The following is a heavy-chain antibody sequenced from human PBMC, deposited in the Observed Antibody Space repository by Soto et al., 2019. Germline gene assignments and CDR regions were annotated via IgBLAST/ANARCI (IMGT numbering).Heavy chain of an antibody. CDR3: AHGSCSSADCYPNPYLDY. V-gene: IGHV2-5*02. CDR1: GFSLSTTAEG. Sequence: QITLKESGPTLVKPTQTLTLTCTFSGFSLSTTAEGVGWIRQPPGKALEWLALIYWDDDERYSPSLKSRLTITQDTSKNQVVLTMTNVDPVDTATYYCAHGSCSSADCYPNPYLDYWGQGIRVTVSS. D-gene: IGHD2-2*01. CDR2: IYWDDDE. J-gene: IGHJ4*02.